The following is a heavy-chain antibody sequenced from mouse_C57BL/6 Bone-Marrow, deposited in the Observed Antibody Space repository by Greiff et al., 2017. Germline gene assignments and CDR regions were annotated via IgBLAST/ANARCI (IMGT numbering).Heavy chain of an antibody. V-gene: IGHV1-69*01. J-gene: IGHJ1*03. Sequence: QVQLQQSGAELMKPGASVKLSCKATGYTFTSYWMHWVKQRPGQGLEWIGEIDPSDSYTNYNQKFKGKSTLTVDKSSSTAYMQLSSLTSEDSAVYYCARSFDGYWYFDVWGTGTTVTVSS. CDR3: ARSFDGYWYFDV. CDR2: IDPSDSYT. D-gene: IGHD2-3*01. CDR1: GYTFTSYW.